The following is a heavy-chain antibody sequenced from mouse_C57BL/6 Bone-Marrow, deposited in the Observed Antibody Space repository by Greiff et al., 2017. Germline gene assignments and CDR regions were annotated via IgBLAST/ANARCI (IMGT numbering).Heavy chain of an antibody. Sequence: VKVVESGAELAKPGASVKLSCKASGYTFTSYWMHWVKQRPGQGLEWIGYINPSSGYTKYNQKFKDKATLTADKSSSTAYMPLSSLTYEDSAVYYCARRVYGAWFAYWGQGTLVTVSA. CDR3: ARRVYGAWFAY. J-gene: IGHJ3*01. CDR2: INPSSGYT. D-gene: IGHD1-1*02. CDR1: GYTFTSYW. V-gene: IGHV1-7*01.